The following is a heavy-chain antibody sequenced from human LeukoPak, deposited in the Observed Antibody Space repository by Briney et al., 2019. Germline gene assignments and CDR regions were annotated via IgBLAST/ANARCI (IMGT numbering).Heavy chain of an antibody. J-gene: IGHJ4*02. CDR3: ARLNGGY. D-gene: IGHD1-1*01. CDR2: ISYSGST. V-gene: IGHV4-39*01. Sequence: SETLSLTCTVSGGSISSSSYYSAWIRQPPGKGLEWIGSISYSGSTYYNPSLKSRVTMSVDTSKNQFSLKVTSVTAADTAVYYCARLNGGYWGQGTLVIVSS. CDR1: GGSISSSSYY.